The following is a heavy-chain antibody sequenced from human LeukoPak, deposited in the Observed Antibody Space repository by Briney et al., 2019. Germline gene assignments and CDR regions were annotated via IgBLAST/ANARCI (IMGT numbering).Heavy chain of an antibody. CDR2: IYAGDSDT. Sequence: GESLKISSKGSGYSFTSYWIGWVRQMPGKGLEWMGIIYAGDSDTRYSPSFQGQVTISADKSISTAYLQWSSLKASDTAMYYCARFRNRTSDAFDIWGQGTMVTVSS. CDR1: GYSFTSYW. D-gene: IGHD1-1*01. J-gene: IGHJ3*02. CDR3: ARFRNRTSDAFDI. V-gene: IGHV5-51*01.